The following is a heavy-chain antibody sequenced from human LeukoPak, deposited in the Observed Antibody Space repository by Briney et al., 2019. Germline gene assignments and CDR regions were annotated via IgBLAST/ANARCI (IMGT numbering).Heavy chain of an antibody. CDR2: IYYSGST. Sequence: SETLSLTCTVSGGSISSSSYYWGWIRQPQGKGLEWIGSIYYSGSTYYNPSLKSRVTISVDTSKNQFSLKLSSVTAADTAVYYCAKTTTVTTWYFDLWGRGTLVTVSS. CDR3: AKTTTVTTWYFDL. D-gene: IGHD4-11*01. CDR1: GGSISSSSYY. V-gene: IGHV4-39*01. J-gene: IGHJ2*01.